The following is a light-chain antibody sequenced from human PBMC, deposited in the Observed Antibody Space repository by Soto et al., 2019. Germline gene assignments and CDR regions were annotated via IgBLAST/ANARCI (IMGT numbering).Light chain of an antibody. V-gene: IGLV1-40*01. Sequence: QSVLTQPPSVSGAPGQRVTISCTGSSSNIGAGHVVHWYQQFPGRAPTLLIYGSSSRPSGVPDRFSGSKSGTSASLAITGLQAEDEADYYCQSYDNTLSASVFGGGTTLTVL. CDR3: QSYDNTLSASV. J-gene: IGLJ2*01. CDR2: GSS. CDR1: SSNIGAGHV.